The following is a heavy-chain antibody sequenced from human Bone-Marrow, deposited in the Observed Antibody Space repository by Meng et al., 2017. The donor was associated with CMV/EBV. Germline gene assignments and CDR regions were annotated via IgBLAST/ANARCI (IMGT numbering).Heavy chain of an antibody. J-gene: IGHJ6*02. CDR3: ARDQELQYQLLYFYYGMDV. CDR1: GFTFSTYT. V-gene: IGHV3-30*04. Sequence: GESLKISCAASGFTFSTYTLHWVRQAPGKGLEWLTVISYDGSNKYYADSVKGRFTISRDNSKNTLYLQMNSLRAEDTAVYYCARDQELQYQLLYFYYGMDVWGQGTTVTVSS. CDR2: ISYDGSNK. D-gene: IGHD2-2*02.